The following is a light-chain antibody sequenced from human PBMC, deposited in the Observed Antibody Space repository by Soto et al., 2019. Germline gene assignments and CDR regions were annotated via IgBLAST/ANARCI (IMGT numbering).Light chain of an antibody. CDR2: DAS. CDR1: QSISTW. J-gene: IGKJ5*01. V-gene: IGKV1-5*01. CDR3: QQYNSYPYT. Sequence: IQMTQSASTVSASVGDGGTITCRASQSISTWFASYQQTPGQAPNLLIYDASTLESGGPSGFSGSGSGTEFTLTISSLQPDDSATYYCQQYNSYPYTFGQGTRLEIK.